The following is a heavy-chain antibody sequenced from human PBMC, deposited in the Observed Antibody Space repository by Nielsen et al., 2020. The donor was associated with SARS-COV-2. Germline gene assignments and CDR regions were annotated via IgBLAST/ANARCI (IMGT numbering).Heavy chain of an antibody. J-gene: IGHJ4*02. CDR3: AKCSVSGYDSGADY. Sequence: GGSLSLSCAASGFTFDDYAMHWVRHAPGKVLEWVSGISWNSGSIGYADSVKGRFTISRDNAKNSLYLQMNSLRAEDTALYYCAKCSVSGYDSGADYWGQGTLVTVSS. CDR2: ISWNSGSI. D-gene: IGHD5-12*01. V-gene: IGHV3-9*01. CDR1: GFTFDDYA.